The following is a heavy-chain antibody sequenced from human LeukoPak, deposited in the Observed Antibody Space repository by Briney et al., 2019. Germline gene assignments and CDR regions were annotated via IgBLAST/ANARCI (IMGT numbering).Heavy chain of an antibody. J-gene: IGHJ4*02. Sequence: GGSLRLSCSASGFTFSNYAMYWVRQAPGKGLEWVAVISYRGNNAYYADSMEGRFTVSRDNSKNTLFLQMNSLRAEDTAVYYCAHQGAYSSGWDYFDYWGQGTLVTVSS. V-gene: IGHV3-30-3*01. CDR1: GFTFSNYA. CDR3: AHQGAYSSGWDYFDY. D-gene: IGHD6-19*01. CDR2: ISYRGNNA.